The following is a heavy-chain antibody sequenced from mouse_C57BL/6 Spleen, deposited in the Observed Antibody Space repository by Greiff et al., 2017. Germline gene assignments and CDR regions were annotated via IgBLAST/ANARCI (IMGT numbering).Heavy chain of an antibody. D-gene: IGHD2-1*01. CDR2: ILPGSGST. J-gene: IGHJ4*01. CDR1: GYTFTGYW. V-gene: IGHV1-9*01. Sequence: VPLQQSGAELMKPGASVKLSCKATGYTFTGYWIEWVKQRPGHGLEWIGEILPGSGSTHYNEKLKGQATFTADTSYNTAYMQISSLTTEDSAMYYCARSGSYYGNYVRAMDYWGQGTSVTGSS. CDR3: ARSGSYYGNYVRAMDY.